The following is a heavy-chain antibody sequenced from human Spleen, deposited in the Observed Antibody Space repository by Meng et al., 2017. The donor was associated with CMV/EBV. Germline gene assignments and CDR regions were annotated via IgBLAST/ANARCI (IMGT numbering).Heavy chain of an antibody. CDR3: ARDGGHYEYWSGYGSHWFDP. CDR1: NY. CDR2: IYSGGRI. J-gene: IGHJ5*02. D-gene: IGHD3-3*01. Sequence: NYMTLARQAPGKGLEWVSVIYSGGRIYYGDSVKGRFTVSRDSSRNTVYLQMNSLRVEDTAVYYCARDGGHYEYWSGYGSHWFDPWGQGTLVTVSS. V-gene: IGHV3-53*05.